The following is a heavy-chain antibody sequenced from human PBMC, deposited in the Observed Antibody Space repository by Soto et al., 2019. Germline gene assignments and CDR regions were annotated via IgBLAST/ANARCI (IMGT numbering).Heavy chain of an antibody. CDR1: GGSISSYY. CDR3: ARDKITGLFDY. D-gene: IGHD2-8*02. J-gene: IGHJ4*02. CDR2: INHSGST. V-gene: IGHV4-34*01. Sequence: PSETLSLTCTVSGGSISSYYWTWIRQPPGTGLEWIGEINHSGSTNYNPSLKSRVTISVDTSKNQFSLKLTSVTVADTAVYYCARDKITGLFDYWGQGTLVTVSS.